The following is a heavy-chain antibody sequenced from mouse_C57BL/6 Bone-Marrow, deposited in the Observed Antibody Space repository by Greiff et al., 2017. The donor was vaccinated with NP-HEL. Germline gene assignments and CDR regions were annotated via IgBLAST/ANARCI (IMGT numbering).Heavy chain of an antibody. Sequence: QVQLQQSGAELMKPGASVKLSCKAPGYTFSGYWIEWVKQRPGHGLEWIGAILPGSGSTNYNEKFKGKATFTADTSSNTAYMQLSSLTTEDSAIYYGARRELLYYGSSYGFAYWGQGTLVTVSA. CDR3: ARRELLYYGSSYGFAY. V-gene: IGHV1-9*01. CDR2: ILPGSGST. D-gene: IGHD1-1*01. J-gene: IGHJ3*01. CDR1: GYTFSGYW.